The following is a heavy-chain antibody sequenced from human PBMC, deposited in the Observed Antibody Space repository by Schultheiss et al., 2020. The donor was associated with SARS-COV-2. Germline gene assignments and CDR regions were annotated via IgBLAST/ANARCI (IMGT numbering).Heavy chain of an antibody. CDR3: ATSTIFGVEADY. V-gene: IGHV4-4*09. CDR1: GFTFSNAW. D-gene: IGHD3-3*01. Sequence: GSLRLSCAASGFTFSNAWMNWVRQPPGKGLEWTGYMYPGGSTYYNPSLQSRITISVDKSKNQFSLKLSSVTAADTAVYYCATSTIFGVEADYWGQGTLVTVSS. J-gene: IGHJ4*02. CDR2: MYPGGST.